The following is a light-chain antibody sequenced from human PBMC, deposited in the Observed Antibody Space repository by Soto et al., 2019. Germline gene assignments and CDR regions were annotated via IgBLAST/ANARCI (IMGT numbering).Light chain of an antibody. CDR1: SSDIGAYNH. Sequence: QSALTQPASVSGSPGQSITISCSGSSSDIGAYNHVAWFQQFPGKTPKLVIYSVSDRPSGVSYRFSGSKSGNTASLTISGLQADDEADYYCSTHTTSGALQVFGTGTKVTVL. J-gene: IGLJ1*01. CDR2: SVS. CDR3: STHTTSGALQV. V-gene: IGLV2-14*01.